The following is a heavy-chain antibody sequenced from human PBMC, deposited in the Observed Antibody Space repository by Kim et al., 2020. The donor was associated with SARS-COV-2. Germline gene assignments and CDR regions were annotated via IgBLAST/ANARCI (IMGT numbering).Heavy chain of an antibody. CDR2: IYYSGST. D-gene: IGHD2-8*01. J-gene: IGHJ4*02. CDR3: VRGYAY. V-gene: IGHV4-59*13. Sequence: SETLSLTCTVSGGSISSYYWSWIRQPPGKGLEWIGYIYYSGSTNYNPSLKSRVTISVDTSKNQFSLKLSSVTAADTAVYYCVRGYAYWGQGALGTVSS. CDR1: GGSISSYY.